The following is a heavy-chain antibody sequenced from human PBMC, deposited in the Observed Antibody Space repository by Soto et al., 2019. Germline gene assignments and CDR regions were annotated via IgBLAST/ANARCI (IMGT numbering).Heavy chain of an antibody. CDR2: IYLDDDK. D-gene: IGHD2-15*01. V-gene: IGHV2-5*02. CDR3: AYLPCSGGSCYWFSYSGMDV. CDR1: GFSLSTSGVG. J-gene: IGHJ6*02. Sequence: QITLKESGPTLVKPTQTLTLTCTFSGFSLSTSGVGVAWIRQPPGKALQWLALIYLDDDKRYRQSLETRLTLSKDTSKSQVVLTMTKIEDLDTATYYCAYLPCSGGSCYWFSYSGMDVWGQGTTVTVSS.